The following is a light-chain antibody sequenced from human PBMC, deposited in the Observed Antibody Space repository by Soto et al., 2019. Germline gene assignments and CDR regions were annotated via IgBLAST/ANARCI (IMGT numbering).Light chain of an antibody. Sequence: QSVLTQPASVSGSPGQSITISCTGTSSDVGGYNYVCWYQQHPGKAPKLMIYEVSNRPSGVSTRFSGSKSGNTASLTISGLQAEDEADYYCSSYTSGSTLHVFGTGTKVTVL. CDR3: SSYTSGSTLHV. J-gene: IGLJ1*01. V-gene: IGLV2-14*01. CDR1: SSDVGGYNY. CDR2: EVS.